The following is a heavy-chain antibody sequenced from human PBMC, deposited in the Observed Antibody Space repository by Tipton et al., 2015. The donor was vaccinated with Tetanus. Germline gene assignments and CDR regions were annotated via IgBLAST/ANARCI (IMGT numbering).Heavy chain of an antibody. Sequence: SLRLSCAASGFTFNDYAMHWVRQAPGRGLEWVPGISWNSGSIEYGDSVKGRFTISRDNAKNSLYLQMNGLRADDTALYYCVKNVNYYGSQSYLDYWGQGTLVTVSS. CDR1: GFTFNDYA. D-gene: IGHD3-10*01. CDR3: VKNVNYYGSQSYLDY. J-gene: IGHJ4*02. V-gene: IGHV3-9*01. CDR2: ISWNSGSI.